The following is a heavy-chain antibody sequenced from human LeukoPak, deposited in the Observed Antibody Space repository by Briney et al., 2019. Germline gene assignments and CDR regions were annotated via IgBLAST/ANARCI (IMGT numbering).Heavy chain of an antibody. J-gene: IGHJ6*04. CDR3: AELGITMIGGV. D-gene: IGHD3-10*02. Sequence: PGGSLRLSCAASGFTFSSYEMNWVRQAPGKGLEWVSYINSSGSTIYYADSVKGRFTISRGNAKNTLYLQMNSLRAEDTAVYYCAELGITMIGGVWGKGTTVTISP. V-gene: IGHV3-48*03. CDR1: GFTFSSYE. CDR2: INSSGSTI.